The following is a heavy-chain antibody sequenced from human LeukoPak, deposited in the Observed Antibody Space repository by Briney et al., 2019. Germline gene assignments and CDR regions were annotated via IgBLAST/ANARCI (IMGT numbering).Heavy chain of an antibody. Sequence: GGSLRLSCAASGFTFSDYGMSWVRQAPGKGLEWISGISGSGGGTYYADSVKGRFTISRDNSKSTLYLQMNSLRVEDTAVYYCAKGRIAPDYWGQGTLVTVSS. CDR2: ISGSGGGT. D-gene: IGHD6-13*01. CDR1: GFTFSDYG. V-gene: IGHV3-23*01. CDR3: AKGRIAPDY. J-gene: IGHJ4*02.